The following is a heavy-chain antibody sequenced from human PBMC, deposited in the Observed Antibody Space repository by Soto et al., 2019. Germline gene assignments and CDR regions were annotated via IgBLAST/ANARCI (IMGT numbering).Heavy chain of an antibody. V-gene: IGHV3-33*01. CDR1: GFTFSTPI. CDR2: IWYDGSNK. Sequence: GGSLRLSCAASGFTFSTPIMHWVRQAPGKGLEWVALIWYDGSNKYYADSVKGRFTVSRDNSKNTLYLQMNSLGAEDTAVYYCARALPTSTYPFDVWGQGTMVTVSS. J-gene: IGHJ3*01. CDR3: ARALPTSTYPFDV. D-gene: IGHD5-12*01.